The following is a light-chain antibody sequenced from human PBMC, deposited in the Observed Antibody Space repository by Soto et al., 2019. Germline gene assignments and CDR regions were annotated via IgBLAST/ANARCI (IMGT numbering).Light chain of an antibody. Sequence: QAVVTQSPSASGTPGQRVTISCSGSRSNIGRNFAYWYQHVPGMAPRLLIQRNNERPSGVPDRFSGSKSGTSVSLAISGLRSDDEATYYCAAWDDTLDAQVFGGGTQLTVL. J-gene: IGLJ7*01. CDR1: RSNIGRNF. CDR2: RNN. CDR3: AAWDDTLDAQV. V-gene: IGLV1-47*01.